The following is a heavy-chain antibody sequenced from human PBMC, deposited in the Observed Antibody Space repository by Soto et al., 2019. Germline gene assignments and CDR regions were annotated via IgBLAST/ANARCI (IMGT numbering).Heavy chain of an antibody. V-gene: IGHV4-31*03. CDR3: ARETPNQHNWFDS. Sequence: QVQLQESGPGLVKPSQTLSLTCTVSGGSISSGGYYWTWIRQHPWQGLEWIGYIYDSGSTYYNPSLNSRVTISVDTSETQLSLKLTSVTVADTARYYFARETPNQHNWFDSWGQGTRVTVSS. D-gene: IGHD2-2*01. CDR1: GGSISSGGYY. J-gene: IGHJ5*01. CDR2: IYDSGST.